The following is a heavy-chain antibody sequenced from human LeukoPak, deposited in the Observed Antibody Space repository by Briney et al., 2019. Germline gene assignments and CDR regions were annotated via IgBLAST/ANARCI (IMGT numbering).Heavy chain of an antibody. D-gene: IGHD3-10*01. CDR2: ISGSGDTT. Sequence: GGSLRLSCAASGFDFSTYAMSWVRQAPGKGLEWVSGISGSGDTTYYADSVKGRLTISRDNSKYMLYLQIKSLGAEDTAIYYCAKLDGSGAGSSRPPIDYWGQGSLVTVSS. CDR1: GFDFSTYA. J-gene: IGHJ4*02. V-gene: IGHV3-23*01. CDR3: AKLDGSGAGSSRPPIDY.